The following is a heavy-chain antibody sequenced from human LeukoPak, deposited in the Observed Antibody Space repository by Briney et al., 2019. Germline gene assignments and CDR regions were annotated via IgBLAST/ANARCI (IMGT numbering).Heavy chain of an antibody. V-gene: IGHV4-34*01. CDR1: GGSFSGYY. J-gene: IGHJ4*02. CDR2: INHSGST. Sequence: PSETLSLTCAVYGGSFSGYYWSWIRQPPGKGLEWIGEINHSGSTNYNPSLKSRVTISVDTSKNQFSLKLSSVTAADTAVYYCARSNAFDYWGQGTLVTVSS. CDR3: ARSNAFDY.